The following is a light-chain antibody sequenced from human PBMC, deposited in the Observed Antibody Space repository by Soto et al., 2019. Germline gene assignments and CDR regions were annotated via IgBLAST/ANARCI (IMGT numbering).Light chain of an antibody. CDR3: HQYASEPLT. J-gene: IGKJ4*01. Sequence: IVLTQSPGTLSLSPGESVTLSCRASQSVGRDYLAWFQHKPGQAPRLLVHHASTRVTGVPDRFSGSGSGTNFTFPVSRLEPEDFAMYYCHQYASEPLTFGGGTKLEIK. CDR2: HAS. CDR1: QSVGRDY. V-gene: IGKV3-20*01.